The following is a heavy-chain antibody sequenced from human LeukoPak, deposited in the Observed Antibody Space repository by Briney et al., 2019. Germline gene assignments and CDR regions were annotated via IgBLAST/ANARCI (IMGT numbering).Heavy chain of an antibody. J-gene: IGHJ3*02. D-gene: IGHD6-13*01. CDR3: AKDPNRYSSSQKGESAFDI. Sequence: GGSLRLSCAASGFTFSSYAMSWVRQAPGKGLEWVSAISGSGGSTYYADSVKGRFTISRDNSKNTLYLQMNSLRAEDTAVYYCAKDPNRYSSSQKGESAFDIWGQGTMVTVSS. V-gene: IGHV3-23*01. CDR1: GFTFSSYA. CDR2: ISGSGGST.